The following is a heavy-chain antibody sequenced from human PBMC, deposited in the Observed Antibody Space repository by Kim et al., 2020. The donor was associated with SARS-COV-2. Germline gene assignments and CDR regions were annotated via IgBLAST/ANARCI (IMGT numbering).Heavy chain of an antibody. V-gene: IGHV4-39*01. CDR2: IYYSGST. J-gene: IGHJ6*02. CDR3: ARRSNYYDSSGYNRYYYYGMDV. D-gene: IGHD3-22*01. Sequence: SETLSLTCTVSGGSISSSSYYWGWLRQPPGKGLEWIGSIYYSGSTYYNPSLKSRVTISVDTSKNQFSLTLSSVTAADTAVYYCARRSNYYDSSGYNRYYYYGMDVWGQGTTVTVSS. CDR1: GGSISSSSYY.